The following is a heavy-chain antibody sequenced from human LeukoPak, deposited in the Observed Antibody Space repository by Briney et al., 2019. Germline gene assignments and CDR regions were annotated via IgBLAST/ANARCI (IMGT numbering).Heavy chain of an antibody. CDR1: GYSISSGYY. J-gene: IGHJ4*02. V-gene: IGHV4-38-2*02. CDR3: ARDSFLVSGSYLFDY. D-gene: IGHD1-26*01. Sequence: SETLSLTCTVSGYSISSGYYWGWIRQPPGKGLEWIGYIYYSGSTNYNPSLKSRVTISVDTSKNQFSLKLSSVTAADTAVYYCARDSFLVSGSYLFDYWGQGTLVTVSS. CDR2: IYYSGST.